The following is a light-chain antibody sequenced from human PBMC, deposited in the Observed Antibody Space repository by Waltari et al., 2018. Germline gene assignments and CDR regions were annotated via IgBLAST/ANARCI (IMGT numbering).Light chain of an antibody. Sequence: NFMLTQPHPVSESPGKTVTIPCTRSSGRIAGNYVQWYHQRPGSSPTNVIYGDHQRPSGVPTRFSGSIDISSNSASLIISGLKTEDEADYYCQSYHNGNGVIFGGGTKLTVL. CDR3: QSYHNGNGVI. CDR2: GDH. V-gene: IGLV6-57*01. J-gene: IGLJ2*01. CDR1: SGRIAGNY.